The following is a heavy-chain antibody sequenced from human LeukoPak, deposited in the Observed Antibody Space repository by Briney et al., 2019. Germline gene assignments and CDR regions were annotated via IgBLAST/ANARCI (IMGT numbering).Heavy chain of an antibody. D-gene: IGHD3-16*01. J-gene: IGHJ3*02. CDR1: GGTFTSYA. Sequence: SVKVSCKASGGTFTSYAISWVRQAPGQGLAWMGGIIPMSDTANYQQKFRGRLTITTDIPTSPVYMELSILRSEDTAVYYCAREDGTWRYMGDDAFDIWGQGTMVTVSS. CDR2: IIPMSDTA. CDR3: AREDGTWRYMGDDAFDI. V-gene: IGHV1-69*05.